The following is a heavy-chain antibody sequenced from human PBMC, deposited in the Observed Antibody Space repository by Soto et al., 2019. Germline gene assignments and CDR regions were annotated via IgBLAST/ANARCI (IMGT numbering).Heavy chain of an antibody. J-gene: IGHJ4*02. CDR1: GFTFSSSW. V-gene: IGHV3-7*01. Sequence: GGSLRLSCAASGFTFSSSWMTWVRQAPGKGLAWVANIKEDGSEKYYVDSVKGRFTISRDNTNESLYLQMNSLRAEGTAVYYCARDFYGGYTYGPGDYWGQGAVVTVS. D-gene: IGHD5-18*01. CDR2: IKEDGSEK. CDR3: ARDFYGGYTYGPGDY.